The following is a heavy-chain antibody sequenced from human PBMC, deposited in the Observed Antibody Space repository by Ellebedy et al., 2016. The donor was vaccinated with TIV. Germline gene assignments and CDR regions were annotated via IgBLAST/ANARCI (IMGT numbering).Heavy chain of an antibody. CDR3: AREFDIGQPSAFDY. CDR2: INQDGSEK. Sequence: GESLKISCAASGFTFTNHWMSWVRQAPGKGLEWVANINQDGSEKYYVDSVKGRFTISRDNAGGSLWLQMTSLRAEDTALYYCAREFDIGQPSAFDYWGQGILVTVSS. V-gene: IGHV3-7*01. D-gene: IGHD2-15*01. CDR1: GFTFTNHW. J-gene: IGHJ4*02.